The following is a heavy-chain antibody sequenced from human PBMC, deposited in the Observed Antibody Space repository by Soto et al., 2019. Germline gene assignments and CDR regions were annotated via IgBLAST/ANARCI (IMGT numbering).Heavy chain of an antibody. D-gene: IGHD5-18*01. CDR2: INAGNGNT. CDR3: ARIPFYSYGYFDY. J-gene: IGHJ4*02. V-gene: IGHV1-3*01. CDR1: GYTFTSYA. Sequence: ASVKVSCKASGYTFTSYAMHWVRQAPGQRLEWMGWINAGNGNTKYSQKFQGRVTITRDTSASTAYMELSSLRSEDTAVYYCARIPFYSYGYFDYWGQGTLVTVSS.